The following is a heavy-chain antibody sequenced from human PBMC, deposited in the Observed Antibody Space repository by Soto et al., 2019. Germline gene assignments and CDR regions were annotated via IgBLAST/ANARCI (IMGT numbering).Heavy chain of an antibody. CDR2: INPNSGGT. CDR3: PRAPSGDDDEFDY. Sequence: GASVKVSCKASGYTFTGYYMHWVRQAPGQELEWLGWINPNSGGTDYAQKSKGSVTMTRDTSISAAYMYLSGLRYYDTALYYCPRAPSGDDDEFDYWGQGTTVTVSS. V-gene: IGHV1-2*02. D-gene: IGHD5-12*01. J-gene: IGHJ4*02. CDR1: GYTFTGYY.